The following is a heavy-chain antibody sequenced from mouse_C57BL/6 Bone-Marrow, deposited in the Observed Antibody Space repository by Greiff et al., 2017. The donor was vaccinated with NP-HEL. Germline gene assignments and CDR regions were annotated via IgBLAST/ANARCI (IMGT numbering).Heavy chain of an antibody. J-gene: IGHJ3*01. CDR3: AREGDTRGKWFAY. D-gene: IGHD3-3*01. CDR1: GYTFTSYG. Sequence: VQLQESGAELARPGASVKLSCKASGYTFTSYGISWVKQRTGQGLEWIGEIYPRSGNTYYNEKFKGKATLTADKSSSTAYMELRSLTSEDSAVYFCAREGDTRGKWFAYWGQGTLVTVSA. CDR2: IYPRSGNT. V-gene: IGHV1-81*01.